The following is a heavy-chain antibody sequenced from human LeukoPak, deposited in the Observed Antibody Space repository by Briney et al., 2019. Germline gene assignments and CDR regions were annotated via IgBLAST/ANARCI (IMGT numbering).Heavy chain of an antibody. CDR1: GFTFSKHC. CDR2: INSGDSNT. Sequence: PGGYLTLSCAASGFTFSKHCMHWVRQAPGKGLVWVSRINSGDSNTFYADSVKGRFTISRDNAKNTVYLHMNSLRAEDTALYYCARDRQYAFDIWGQGTLVTVSS. CDR3: ARDRQYAFDI. V-gene: IGHV3-74*01. D-gene: IGHD3-9*01. J-gene: IGHJ4*02.